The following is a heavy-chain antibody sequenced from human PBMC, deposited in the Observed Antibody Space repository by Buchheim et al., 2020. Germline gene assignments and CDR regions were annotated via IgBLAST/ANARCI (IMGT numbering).Heavy chain of an antibody. CDR2: IYYSGST. D-gene: IGHD5-12*01. Sequence: QVQLQESGPGLVKPSETLSLTCTVSGGSISSYYWSWIRQPPGKGLEWIGYIYYSGSTNYNPSLKSRVTISVDTSKHQLSLKLRSVTAADTAVYYCARGARGYSGYDYYFDYWGQGTL. CDR1: GGSISSYY. CDR3: ARGARGYSGYDYYFDY. V-gene: IGHV4-59*01. J-gene: IGHJ4*02.